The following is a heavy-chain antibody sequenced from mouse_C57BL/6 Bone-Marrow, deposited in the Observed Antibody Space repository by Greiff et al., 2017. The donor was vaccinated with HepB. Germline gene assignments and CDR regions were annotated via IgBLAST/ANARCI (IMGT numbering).Heavy chain of an antibody. Sequence: EVKVVESGGGLVQSGRSLRLSCATSGFTFSDFYMEWVRQAPGKGLEWIAASRNKANDYTTEYSASVKGRFIVSRDTSQSILYLQMNALRAEDTAMYYCARDAGDYDDGYAMDYWGQGTSVTVSS. CDR3: ARDAGDYDDGYAMDY. J-gene: IGHJ4*01. V-gene: IGHV7-1*01. CDR1: GFTFSDFY. D-gene: IGHD2-4*01. CDR2: SRNKANDYTT.